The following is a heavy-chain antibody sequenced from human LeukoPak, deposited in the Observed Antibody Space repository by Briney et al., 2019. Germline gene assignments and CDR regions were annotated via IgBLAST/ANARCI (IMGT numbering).Heavy chain of an antibody. CDR2: IKQDGREK. D-gene: IGHD3-22*01. CDR3: ARDGDTSGYSD. V-gene: IGHV3-7*01. Sequence: VSLRLSCAASGFTFCLYWMRRVPPGPGQGREWVANIKQDGREKYYMDSGKGRFTISTDNAKNSLYLQMNSLRVEDTAVYYCARDGDTSGYSDWGQGTLVTVSS. CDR1: GFTFCLYW. J-gene: IGHJ4*02.